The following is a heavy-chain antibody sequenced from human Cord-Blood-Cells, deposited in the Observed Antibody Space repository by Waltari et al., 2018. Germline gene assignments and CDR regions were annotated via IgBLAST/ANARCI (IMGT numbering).Heavy chain of an antibody. Sequence: QVQLVQSGAEVKKPGASVKVSCKASGYTFTGSYMHCVRQAPGQGLEWLGWINPNSGGTNYAQKFQGGVTMTRDTSISTAYMELSRLRSDDTAVYYCARVPSLNSYGYFDYWGQGTLVTVSS. V-gene: IGHV1-2*02. J-gene: IGHJ4*02. D-gene: IGHD5-18*01. CDR3: ARVPSLNSYGYFDY. CDR1: GYTFTGSY. CDR2: INPNSGGT.